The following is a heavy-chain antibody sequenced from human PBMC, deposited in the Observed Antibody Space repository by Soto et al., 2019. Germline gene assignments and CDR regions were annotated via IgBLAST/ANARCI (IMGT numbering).Heavy chain of an antibody. CDR2: ISYDGSNK. Sequence: QVQLVESGGGVVQPGRSLRLSCAASGFTFSSYGMHWVRQAPGKGLEWVAVISYDGSNKYYADSVKGRFTISRDNSKNTLYLQMNSLRAEDTAVYYCAKDLGIAAAGTMFAFDYWGQGTLVTVSS. D-gene: IGHD6-13*01. CDR1: GFTFSSYG. J-gene: IGHJ4*02. CDR3: AKDLGIAAAGTMFAFDY. V-gene: IGHV3-30*18.